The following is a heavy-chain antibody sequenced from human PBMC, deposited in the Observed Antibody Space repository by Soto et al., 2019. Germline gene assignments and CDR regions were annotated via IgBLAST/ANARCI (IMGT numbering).Heavy chain of an antibody. CDR1: GYTFTGYY. V-gene: IGHV1-69*13. J-gene: IGHJ3*02. CDR3: ASNNAFDI. Sequence: GASVKVSCKASGYTFTGYYMHWVRQAPGQGLEWMGGIIPIFGTANYAQKFQGRVTITADESTSTAYMELSSLRSEDTAVYYCASNNAFDIWGQGTMVSVSS. CDR2: IIPIFGTA.